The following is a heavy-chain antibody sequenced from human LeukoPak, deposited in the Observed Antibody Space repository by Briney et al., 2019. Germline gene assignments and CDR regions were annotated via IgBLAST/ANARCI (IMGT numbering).Heavy chain of an antibody. CDR3: ARGRPTTSIAAAGVNWFDP. Sequence: SVKVSCKASGGTFISYAISWVRQAPGQGLEWMGGIIPIFGTANYAQKFQGRVTITADKSTSTAYMELSSLRSEDTAVYYCARGRPTTSIAAAGVNWFDPWGQGTLVTVSS. D-gene: IGHD6-13*01. CDR1: GGTFISYA. CDR2: IIPIFGTA. J-gene: IGHJ5*02. V-gene: IGHV1-69*06.